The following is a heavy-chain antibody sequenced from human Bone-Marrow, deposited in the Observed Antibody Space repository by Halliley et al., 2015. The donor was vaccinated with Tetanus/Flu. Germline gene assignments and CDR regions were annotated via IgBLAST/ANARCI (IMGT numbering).Heavy chain of an antibody. CDR2: VNAGGGT. D-gene: IGHD6-13*01. Sequence: WIGEVNAGGGTNYNPSLKSRVTISLDTSKNQFTLKLRSATTADTAVYYCARDDTSSPMYSDYWGQGALVTVSS. CDR3: ARDDTSSPMYSDY. J-gene: IGHJ4*02. V-gene: IGHV4-34*01.